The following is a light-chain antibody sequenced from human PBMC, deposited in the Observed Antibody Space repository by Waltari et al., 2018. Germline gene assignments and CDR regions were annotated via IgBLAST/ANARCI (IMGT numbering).Light chain of an antibody. CDR2: AAS. J-gene: IGKJ2*01. CDR1: QSLTKRY. Sequence: VLTQSPGTLSLSPGESATLSCRASQSLTKRYLAWYQQKPGQAPRLVIYAASSRAAGIPDRFSGSGSGTDFTLTISRLEPEDFAVYYCQQYGSSIMYTFGQGTKLEIK. CDR3: QQYGSSIMYT. V-gene: IGKV3-20*01.